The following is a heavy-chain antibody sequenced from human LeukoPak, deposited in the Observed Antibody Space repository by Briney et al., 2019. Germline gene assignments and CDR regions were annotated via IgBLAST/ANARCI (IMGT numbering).Heavy chain of an antibody. Sequence: GGSLRLSCAASGFTFSSYPMHWVRQAPGKGLEWVAVISYDGSDKHYADPVKGRFTISRDNSKNTLYLQMNSLRAEDTAVYYCAREGSSGYYPYWGQGTLVTVSS. V-gene: IGHV3-30-3*01. CDR1: GFTFSSYP. D-gene: IGHD3-22*01. CDR2: ISYDGSDK. CDR3: AREGSSGYYPY. J-gene: IGHJ4*02.